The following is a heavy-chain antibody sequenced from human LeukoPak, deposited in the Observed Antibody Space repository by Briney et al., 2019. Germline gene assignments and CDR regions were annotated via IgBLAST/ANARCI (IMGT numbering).Heavy chain of an antibody. V-gene: IGHV4-38-2*02. J-gene: IGHJ4*02. CDR3: ARQTGSGLFILP. Sequence: SETLSLTCTVSGYSISSGYYWGWIRQPPGKGLEWIGSIYHSGNTYYNASLKSQVSISIDTSKNQFSLRLTSVTAADTAVYYCARQTGSGLFILPGGQGTLVTVSS. CDR2: IYHSGNT. CDR1: GYSISSGYY. D-gene: IGHD3/OR15-3a*01.